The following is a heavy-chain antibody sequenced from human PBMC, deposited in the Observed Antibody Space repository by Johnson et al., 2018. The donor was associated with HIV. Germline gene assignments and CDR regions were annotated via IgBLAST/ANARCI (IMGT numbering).Heavy chain of an antibody. Sequence: VQLVESGGGVVQPGGSLRLSCAAFGFTFSSYGMHWVRQAPGKGLEWVAFIRYDGSNKYYADSVKGRFTISRDNAKNSLYLQMNSLRAEDTALYYCARDRYSSSSGAFDIWGQGTMVTVSS. CDR3: ARDRYSSSSGAFDI. D-gene: IGHD6-6*01. J-gene: IGHJ3*02. CDR1: GFTFSSYG. V-gene: IGHV3-30*02. CDR2: IRYDGSNK.